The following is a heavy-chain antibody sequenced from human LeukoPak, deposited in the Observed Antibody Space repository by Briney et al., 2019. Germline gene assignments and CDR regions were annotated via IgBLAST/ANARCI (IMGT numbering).Heavy chain of an antibody. CDR3: ARGRVSAYSGSYGY. Sequence: PSETLSLTCAVYGGSFSGYYWSWIRQPPGKGQEWIGEINHSGSTNYNPSLKSRVTISVDTSKTQFSLKLSSVTAADTAVYYCARGRVSAYSGSYGYWGQGTLVTVSS. CDR2: INHSGST. CDR1: GGSFSGYY. D-gene: IGHD1-26*01. J-gene: IGHJ4*02. V-gene: IGHV4-34*01.